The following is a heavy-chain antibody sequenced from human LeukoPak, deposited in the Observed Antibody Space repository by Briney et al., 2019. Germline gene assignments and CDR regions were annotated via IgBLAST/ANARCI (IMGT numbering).Heavy chain of an antibody. CDR1: GFTFRNYG. Sequence: GGSLRLSCAASGFTFRNYGMHWVRQTPGKGLEWVAVIWYDGSNQYYADSVKGRFTISRDNSKMILYLQMNSLRAEDTAVYYCAREDYGGDYWGQGTLVSVSS. D-gene: IGHD4-23*01. CDR2: IWYDGSNQ. CDR3: AREDYGGDY. V-gene: IGHV3-33*01. J-gene: IGHJ4*02.